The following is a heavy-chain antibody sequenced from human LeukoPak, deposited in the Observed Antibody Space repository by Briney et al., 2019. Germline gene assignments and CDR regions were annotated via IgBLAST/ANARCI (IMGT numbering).Heavy chain of an antibody. Sequence: GGSLRLSCAASGFTFSSYSMNWVRQAPGKGLEWVSYISSSSSTIYYADSVKGRFTISGDNAKNSLYLQMNSLRAEDTAVYYCARAITMVRGVLFDYWGQGTLVTVSS. J-gene: IGHJ4*02. V-gene: IGHV3-48*04. CDR2: ISSSSSTI. D-gene: IGHD3-10*01. CDR1: GFTFSSYS. CDR3: ARAITMVRGVLFDY.